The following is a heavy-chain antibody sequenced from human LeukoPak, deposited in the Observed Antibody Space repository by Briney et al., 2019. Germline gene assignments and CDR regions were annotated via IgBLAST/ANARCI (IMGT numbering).Heavy chain of an antibody. Sequence: PGGSLRLSCAASGFTFSSYSMNWVRQPPGKGLEWIGEINHSGSANYNPSLKSRVTISVDTSKNQFSLKLSSVTAADTAVYYCARRPHPGRFIVVVPAATKSGYFDLWGRGTLVTVSS. D-gene: IGHD2-2*01. J-gene: IGHJ2*01. CDR3: ARRPHPGRFIVVVPAATKSGYFDL. V-gene: IGHV4-34*01. CDR1: GFTFSSYS. CDR2: INHSGSA.